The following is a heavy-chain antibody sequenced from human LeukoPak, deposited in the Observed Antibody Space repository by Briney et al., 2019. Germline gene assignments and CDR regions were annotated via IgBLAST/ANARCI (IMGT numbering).Heavy chain of an antibody. CDR1: GGSISSYY. D-gene: IGHD3-3*01. CDR3: ATELRFLEWDDAFDI. V-gene: IGHV4-59*01. J-gene: IGHJ3*02. Sequence: TSSETLSLTCTVSGGSISSYYWSWIRQPPGKGLEWIGYIYYSGSTNYNPSLRSRVTISVDTSKNQFSLKLSSVTAADTAVYYCATELRFLEWDDAFDIWGQGTMVTVSS. CDR2: IYYSGST.